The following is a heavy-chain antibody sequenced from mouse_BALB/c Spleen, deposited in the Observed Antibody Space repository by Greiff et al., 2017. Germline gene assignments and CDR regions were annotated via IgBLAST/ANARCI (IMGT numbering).Heavy chain of an antibody. CDR3: APQLAY. D-gene: IGHD4-1*02. Sequence: QVQLQQSGAELVKPGASVKLSCKASGYTFTSYYMYWVKQRPGQGLEWIGEINPSNGGTNFNEKFKGKATLTSDKSSSTAYMELSSLTSEDSAVYYCAPQLAYWGQGTTLTVSS. V-gene: IGHV1-53*01. CDR2: INPSNGGT. J-gene: IGHJ2*01. CDR1: GYTFTSYY.